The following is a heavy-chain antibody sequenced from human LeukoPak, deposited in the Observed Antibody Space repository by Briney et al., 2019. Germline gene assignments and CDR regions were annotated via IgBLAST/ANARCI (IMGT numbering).Heavy chain of an antibody. CDR1: GGTFSSYG. D-gene: IGHD3-10*01. J-gene: IGHJ4*02. V-gene: IGHV1-69*06. CDR2: IIPIFGTA. CDR3: ARVSRELWFGDNDKGLYYFDY. Sequence: SVKVSCKASGGTFSSYGISWVRQAPGQGLEWMGGIIPIFGTANYAQKFQGRVTITADKSTSTAYMELSSLRSEDTAVYYCARVSRELWFGDNDKGLYYFDYWGQGTLVTVSS.